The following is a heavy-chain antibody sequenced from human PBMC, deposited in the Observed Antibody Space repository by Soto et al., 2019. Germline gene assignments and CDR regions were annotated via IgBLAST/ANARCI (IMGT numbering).Heavy chain of an antibody. V-gene: IGHV1-45*02. J-gene: IGHJ4*02. Sequence: ASVKVSCKASGYTFTYRYLHWVRQAPGQALEWMGWITPFNGNTNYAQKFQDRVTITRDRSMSTAYMELSSLRSEDTAMYYCASSFVRELPRSNDYWGQGTLVTVSS. CDR3: ASSFVRELPRSNDY. CDR2: ITPFNGNT. D-gene: IGHD1-26*01. CDR1: GYTFTYRY.